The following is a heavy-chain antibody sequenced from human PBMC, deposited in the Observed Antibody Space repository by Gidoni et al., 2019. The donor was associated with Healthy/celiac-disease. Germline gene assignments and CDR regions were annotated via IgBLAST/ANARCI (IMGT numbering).Heavy chain of an antibody. V-gene: IGHV3-30*07. J-gene: IGHJ5*02. Sequence: FTISRDNSKNTLYLQMNSLRAEDTAVYYCARDKQFDWGSVSLDPWGQGTLVTVSS. D-gene: IGHD3-10*01. CDR3: ARDKQFDWGSVSLDP.